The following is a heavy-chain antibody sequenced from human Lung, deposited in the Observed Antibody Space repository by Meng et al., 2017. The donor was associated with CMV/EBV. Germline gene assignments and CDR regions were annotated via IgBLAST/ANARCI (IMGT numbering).Heavy chain of an antibody. CDR1: GFSFRDYP. CDR3: SRVTFDY. CDR2: IRTQAYGGTA. V-gene: IGHV3-49*04. J-gene: IGHJ4*01. Sequence: GGSLRLSCTGSGFSFRDYPMTWVRQAPGKGLEWVAFIRTQAYGGTAEYAASVKGRFIISRDDSNSVAYLQMNSLKTEGTAVYYCSRVTFDYWGQGALVTVSS.